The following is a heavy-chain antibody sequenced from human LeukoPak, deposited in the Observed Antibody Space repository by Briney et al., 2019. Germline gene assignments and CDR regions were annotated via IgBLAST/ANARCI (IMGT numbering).Heavy chain of an antibody. CDR3: ARDFGYSYGPHFDY. CDR1: GYTLTELS. D-gene: IGHD5-18*01. Sequence: GASVKVSCKVSGYTLTELSMHWVRQAPGQGLEWMGRIIPILGIANYAQKFQGRVTITADKSTSTAYMELSSLRSEDTAVYYCARDFGYSYGPHFDYWGQGTLVTVSS. V-gene: IGHV1-69*04. J-gene: IGHJ4*02. CDR2: IIPILGIA.